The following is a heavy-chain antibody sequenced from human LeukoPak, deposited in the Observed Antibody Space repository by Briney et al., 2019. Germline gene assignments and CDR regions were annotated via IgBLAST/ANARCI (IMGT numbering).Heavy chain of an antibody. CDR2: INTYNGDT. CDR3: GRDYRASGIIFVFDY. Sequence: ASVKVSCKASGHTLTSNGISWVRQAHGQGLEWMGWINTYNGDTNYAQNFQGRVTMTTDTSTSTAYMELRSLRSDDTAVSYCGRDYRASGIIFVFDYWGQGTLVTVSS. V-gene: IGHV1-18*01. D-gene: IGHD3-10*01. J-gene: IGHJ4*02. CDR1: GHTLTSNG.